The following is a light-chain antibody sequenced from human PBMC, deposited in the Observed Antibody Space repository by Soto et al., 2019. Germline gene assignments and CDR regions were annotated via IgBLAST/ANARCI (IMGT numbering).Light chain of an antibody. Sequence: QSVLTQPASVSGSPGQSITISCTGTSSDVGNYDYVSWYQQYPGKAPKLMIYAVSRQPSGVSNRFSGSKSGNTASLTISGLQAEDEADYYCTSYTPSSTYVFGTGTKLTVL. CDR3: TSYTPSSTYV. J-gene: IGLJ1*01. CDR1: SSDVGNYDY. V-gene: IGLV2-14*03. CDR2: AVS.